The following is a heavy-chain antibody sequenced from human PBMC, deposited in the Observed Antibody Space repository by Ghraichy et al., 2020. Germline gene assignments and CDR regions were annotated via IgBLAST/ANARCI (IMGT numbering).Heavy chain of an antibody. CDR1: GFTFSSYA. J-gene: IGHJ4*02. Sequence: GGSLRLSCAASGFTFSSYAMSWVRPAPGKGLEWVSAISGSGGSTYYADSVKGRFTISRDNSKNTLYLQMNSLRAEDTAVYYCAKEGDYYGSGRGETIDYWGQGTLVTVAA. CDR3: AKEGDYYGSGRGETIDY. V-gene: IGHV3-23*01. CDR2: ISGSGGST. D-gene: IGHD3-10*01.